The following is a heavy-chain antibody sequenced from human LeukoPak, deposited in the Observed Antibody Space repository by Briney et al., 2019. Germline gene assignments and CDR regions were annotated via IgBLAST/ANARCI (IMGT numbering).Heavy chain of an antibody. V-gene: IGHV3-23*01. J-gene: IGHJ4*02. D-gene: IGHD3-22*01. CDR2: ISGSGGST. Sequence: GGSLRLSCAASGFTFSSYAMSWVRQAPGKGLEWVSAISGSGGSTYYADSVKGRFTISRDNSKNTLYLQMNSLRAEDTAVYYCAIDLYYYDSSGYYFDYWGQGTLVTVSS. CDR3: AIDLYYYDSSGYYFDY. CDR1: GFTFSSYA.